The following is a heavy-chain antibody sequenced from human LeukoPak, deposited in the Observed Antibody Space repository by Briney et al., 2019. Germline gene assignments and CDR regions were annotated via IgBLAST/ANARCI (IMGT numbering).Heavy chain of an antibody. CDR1: GGTFSSYA. Sequence: SVKVSCKASGGTFSSYAISWVRQAPGQGLEWMGGIIPIFGTANYAQKFQGRVTITADESTSTAYMELSSLRSEDTAVYYCARDGKRSSSWYAIPTLYYWGQGTLVTVSS. CDR3: ARDGKRSSSWYAIPTLYY. J-gene: IGHJ4*02. CDR2: IIPIFGTA. D-gene: IGHD6-13*01. V-gene: IGHV1-69*01.